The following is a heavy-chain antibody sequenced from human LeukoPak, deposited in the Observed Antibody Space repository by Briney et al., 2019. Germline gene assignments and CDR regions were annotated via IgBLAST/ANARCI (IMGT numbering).Heavy chain of an antibody. CDR1: GFTFSSYS. Sequence: GGSLRLSGAASGFTFSSYSMNWVRQAPGKGLEWVSSISSSSSYIYYADSVKGRFTISRDNAKNSLYLQMNSLRAEDTAVYYCASGWSDAFDIWGQGTMVTVSS. J-gene: IGHJ3*02. CDR3: ASGWSDAFDI. D-gene: IGHD6-19*01. V-gene: IGHV3-21*01. CDR2: ISSSSSYI.